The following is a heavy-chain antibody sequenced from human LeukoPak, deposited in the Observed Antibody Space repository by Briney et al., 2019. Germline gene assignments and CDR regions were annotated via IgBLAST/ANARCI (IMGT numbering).Heavy chain of an antibody. V-gene: IGHV3-21*04. CDR3: YIPYYDTSAYKGY. Sequence: PGGSLRLSCAASGFTFSSHTMNWGRQAPGKGLEWVSSISSSSNYIYYADSVKGRFTISRDNSKNTLYLQMNSLRAEDTAVYYCYIPYYDTSAYKGYWGQGTLVTVSS. CDR2: ISSSSNYI. CDR1: GFTFSSHT. D-gene: IGHD3-22*01. J-gene: IGHJ4*02.